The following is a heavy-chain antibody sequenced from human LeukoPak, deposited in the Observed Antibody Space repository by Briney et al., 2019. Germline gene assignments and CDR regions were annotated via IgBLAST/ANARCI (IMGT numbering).Heavy chain of an antibody. Sequence: GRSLRLSCAASGFTFDDYAMHWVRQAPGKGLEWVSGISWNSGSIGYADSVKGRFTISRDKAKNSLYLQMNSLRAEDTALYYCAKDTDGAAAGTTWGHWGQGTLVTVSS. D-gene: IGHD6-13*01. CDR1: GFTFDDYA. J-gene: IGHJ4*02. CDR2: ISWNSGSI. V-gene: IGHV3-9*01. CDR3: AKDTDGAAAGTTWGH.